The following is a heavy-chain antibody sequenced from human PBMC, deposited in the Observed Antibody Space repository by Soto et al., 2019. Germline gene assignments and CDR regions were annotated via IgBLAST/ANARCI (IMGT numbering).Heavy chain of an antibody. V-gene: IGHV3-73*01. J-gene: IGHJ4*02. CDR2: IRSKANSYAT. Sequence: SLRLSCAASGFTFSGSAMHWVRQASGKGLEWVGRIRSKANSYATAYAASVKGRFTISRDDSKNTAYLQMNSLKTEDTAVYYCTRLQYSSGPDHDYWGQGTLVTVSS. CDR3: TRLQYSSGPDHDY. CDR1: GFTFSGSA. D-gene: IGHD6-19*01.